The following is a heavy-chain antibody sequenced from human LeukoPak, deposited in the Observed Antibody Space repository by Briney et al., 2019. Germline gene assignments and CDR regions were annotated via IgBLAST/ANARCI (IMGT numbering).Heavy chain of an antibody. Sequence: GGSLRLSCAASGFIFSGYSMNWVRQAPGKGLEWVSYISSISSSIHYADSVKGRFTISRDNAKNSLYLQMNSLRAEDTAVYYCARDLGGIYYDSSGYSVGYFDYRGQGTLVTVSS. J-gene: IGHJ4*02. CDR3: ARDLGGIYYDSSGYSVGYFDY. CDR1: GFIFSGYS. V-gene: IGHV3-48*01. D-gene: IGHD3-22*01. CDR2: ISSISSSI.